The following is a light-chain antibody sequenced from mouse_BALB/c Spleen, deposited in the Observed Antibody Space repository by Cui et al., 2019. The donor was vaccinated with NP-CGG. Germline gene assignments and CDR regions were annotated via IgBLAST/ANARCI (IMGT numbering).Light chain of an antibody. CDR1: TGAVTTSNY. CDR3: ALWYSNHWV. Sequence: HAVVTQQAAPTTSPRETATPTCRSSTGAVTTSNYANWVQEKPDHLFTGLIGGTNNRAPGVPARFSGSLIGDKAALTITGAQTEDEAIYFCALWYSNHWVFGGGTKLTVL. CDR2: GTN. J-gene: IGLJ1*01. V-gene: IGLV1*01.